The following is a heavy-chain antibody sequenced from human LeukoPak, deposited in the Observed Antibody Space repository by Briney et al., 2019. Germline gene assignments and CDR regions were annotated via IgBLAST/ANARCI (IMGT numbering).Heavy chain of an antibody. V-gene: IGHV3-11*01. CDR1: GFTFSDYY. J-gene: IGHJ4*02. CDR2: ISSSGSTI. CDR3: ASSYSGSYFDY. Sequence: GGSLRLSCAASGFTFSDYYMSWIRQAPGEGLGWVSYISSSGSTIYYADSVKGRFTISRDNAKNSLYLQMNSLRAEDTAVYYCASSYSGSYFDYWGQGTLVTVSS. D-gene: IGHD1-26*01.